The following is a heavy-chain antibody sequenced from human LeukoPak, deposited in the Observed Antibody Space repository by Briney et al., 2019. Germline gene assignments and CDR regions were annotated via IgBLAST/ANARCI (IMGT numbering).Heavy chain of an antibody. Sequence: GGSLRLSCAASGFTVSTNYMSWVRQAPGKGLEWVSLIYSGGRTYYADSVKGRFTISRDNSKNTLYLQMNSLRAEDTAVYYCARSPPGYSSRWADGRLDWGQGTLVTVSS. CDR2: IYSGGRT. V-gene: IGHV3-53*01. CDR3: ARSPPGYSSRWADGRLD. CDR1: GFTVSTNY. D-gene: IGHD6-13*01. J-gene: IGHJ4*02.